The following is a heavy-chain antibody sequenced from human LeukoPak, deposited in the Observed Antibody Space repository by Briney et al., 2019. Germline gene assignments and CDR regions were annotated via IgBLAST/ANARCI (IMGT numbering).Heavy chain of an antibody. J-gene: IGHJ4*02. D-gene: IGHD1-26*01. CDR3: ARHEPRGSFPVDY. CDR2: IKQDGSEK. CDR1: GFTFSIYW. Sequence: GGSLRLSCAASGFTFSIYWMTWVRQAPGKGLEWVANIKQDGSEKYYVDSVKGRFTISRDNAKKSLYLQMNSLRAEDTAVYYCARHEPRGSFPVDYWGQGTLATVSS. V-gene: IGHV3-7*01.